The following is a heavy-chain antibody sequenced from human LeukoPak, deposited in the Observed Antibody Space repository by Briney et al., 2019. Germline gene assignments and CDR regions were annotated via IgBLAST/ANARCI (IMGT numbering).Heavy chain of an antibody. Sequence: GGSLRLSCAAAGFTFSSYGMHWVRQAPGKGLEWVAVISYDGSNKYYADSVKGRFTISRDNSKNTLYRQMNSLRAEDTAVYYCAKDRGAIQLWLDYWGQGTLVTVSS. CDR1: GFTFSSYG. V-gene: IGHV3-30*18. J-gene: IGHJ4*02. D-gene: IGHD5-18*01. CDR3: AKDRGAIQLWLDY. CDR2: ISYDGSNK.